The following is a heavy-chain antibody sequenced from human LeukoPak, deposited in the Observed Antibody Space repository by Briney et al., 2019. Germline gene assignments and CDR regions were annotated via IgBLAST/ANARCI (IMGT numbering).Heavy chain of an antibody. V-gene: IGHV3-21*01. CDR2: ISGSSSFI. D-gene: IGHD6-13*01. CDR3: AKSLRGSSWYNFQH. Sequence: PGGSLRLSCAASGFTFSDYYMNWVRQAPGKGLEWVSSISGSSSFIYYTDSVKGRFTISRDNDRNSLYLQMNSLRAEDTAVYYCAKSLRGSSWYNFQHWGQGTLVTVSS. CDR1: GFTFSDYY. J-gene: IGHJ1*01.